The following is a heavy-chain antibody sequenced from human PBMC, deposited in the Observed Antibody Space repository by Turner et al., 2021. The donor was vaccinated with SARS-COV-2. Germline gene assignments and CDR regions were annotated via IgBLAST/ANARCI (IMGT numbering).Heavy chain of an antibody. CDR2: IYFSGST. CDR1: GGSISSSSYY. D-gene: IGHD3-22*01. J-gene: IGHJ3*02. CDR3: ASRLITMIVVVKDLSAFDI. V-gene: IGHV4-39*01. Sequence: QLPLLVSRPVPVKPSETLSLTCTVSGGSISSSSYYWGWIRQPPGTGLEWIGNIYFSGSTYYNPSLKSRVTISVDTSKNQFSLKLSSVTAADTAVYYCASRLITMIVVVKDLSAFDIWGQGTMVTVSS.